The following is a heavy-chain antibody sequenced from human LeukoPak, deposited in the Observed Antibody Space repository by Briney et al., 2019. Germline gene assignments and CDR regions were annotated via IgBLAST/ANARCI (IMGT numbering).Heavy chain of an antibody. Sequence: GASVKVSCKAFGYTFTSFYIHWVRQAPGQGLEWMGKINPSGGSTSYAQKFQGRVTMTRDTSTSTVYMELSSLRSEDTAVYYCATVHFGYFDYWGRGTLVTVSS. J-gene: IGHJ4*02. D-gene: IGHD3-3*01. CDR1: GYTFTSFY. V-gene: IGHV1-46*01. CDR2: INPSGGST. CDR3: ATVHFGYFDY.